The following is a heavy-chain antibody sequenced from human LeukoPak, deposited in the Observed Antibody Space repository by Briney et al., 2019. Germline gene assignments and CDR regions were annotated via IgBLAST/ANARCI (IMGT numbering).Heavy chain of an antibody. CDR1: GFTFSSYW. Sequence: GGSLRLSCAASGFTFSSYWMSWVRQAPGKGLEWVANIKQDGSEKYYVDSVKGRFTISRDNAKNSLYLQMNSLRAEDTAVYYCARNSYYYDSSGYFGYWGQGTLVTVSS. V-gene: IGHV3-7*01. D-gene: IGHD3-22*01. CDR3: ARNSYYYDSSGYFGY. CDR2: IKQDGSEK. J-gene: IGHJ4*02.